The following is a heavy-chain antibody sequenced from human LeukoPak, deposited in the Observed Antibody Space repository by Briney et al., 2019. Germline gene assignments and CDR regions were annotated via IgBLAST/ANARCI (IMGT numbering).Heavy chain of an antibody. CDR3: TRDRYSGSYYGDY. J-gene: IGHJ4*02. V-gene: IGHV3-49*03. CDR1: GFTFGDYA. CDR2: IRSKAYGGTT. Sequence: GGSLRLSCTASGFTFGDYAMSWFRQAPGKGLEWVGFIRSKAYGGTTEYAASVKGRFTIPRDDYKSIAYLQTNSLKTEDTAVYYCTRDRYSGSYYGDYWGQGTLVTVSS. D-gene: IGHD1-26*01.